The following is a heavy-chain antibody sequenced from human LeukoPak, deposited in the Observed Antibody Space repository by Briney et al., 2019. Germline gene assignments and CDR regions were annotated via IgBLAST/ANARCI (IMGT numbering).Heavy chain of an antibody. J-gene: IGHJ4*02. CDR1: GYTFTGYY. Sequence: GASVKVSCKASGYTFTGYYMHWVRQAPGQGLEWMGIINPSGGSTSYAQKFQGRVTMTRDTSTSTVYMELSSLRSEDTAVYYCARENSSYCSGGSCYLFDYWGQGTLVTVSS. CDR3: ARENSSYCSGGSCYLFDY. CDR2: INPSGGST. D-gene: IGHD2-15*01. V-gene: IGHV1-46*01.